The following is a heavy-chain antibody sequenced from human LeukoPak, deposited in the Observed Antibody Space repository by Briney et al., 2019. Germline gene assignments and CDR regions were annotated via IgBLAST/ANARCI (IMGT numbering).Heavy chain of an antibody. J-gene: IGHJ6*03. CDR1: GFTFSTYC. D-gene: IGHD5-12*01. CDR3: AKAGGNSGYDNYYYMDV. CDR2: IWYDGTNT. V-gene: IGHV3-33*06. Sequence: PGRSLRLSCAASGFTFSTYCMEWVRQAPGKGLEWVALIWYDGTNTYYIDSVKGRFTISRDNSKNTLYLQMNSLRAEDTAVYYCAKAGGNSGYDNYYYMDVWGKGTTVTVSS.